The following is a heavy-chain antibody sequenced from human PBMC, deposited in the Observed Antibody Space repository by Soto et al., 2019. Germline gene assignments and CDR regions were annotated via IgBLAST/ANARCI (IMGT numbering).Heavy chain of an antibody. CDR2: FDPEDGET. CDR3: ATVFWGFTMIVGAKNPHVFDI. D-gene: IGHD3-22*01. Sequence: ASVKVSCKVSGYTLTELSMHWVRQAPGKVLEWMGGFDPEDGETIYAQKFQGRVTMTEDTSTDTAYMELSSLRSEDTAVYYCATVFWGFTMIVGAKNPHVFDIGGKGKRVTVSS. CDR1: GYTLTELS. V-gene: IGHV1-24*01. J-gene: IGHJ3*02.